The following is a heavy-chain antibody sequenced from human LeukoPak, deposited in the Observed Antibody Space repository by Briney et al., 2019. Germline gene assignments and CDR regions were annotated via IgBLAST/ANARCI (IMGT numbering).Heavy chain of an antibody. J-gene: IGHJ1*01. Sequence: GGSLRLSCAASGFTFDDYAMRWVRQAPGKGLEWVSGISWNSGSIGYADSVKGRFTISRDNAKNSLYLQMNSLRAEDTALYYCAKDRVYSSSWYGSYFQYWGQGTLVTVSS. CDR3: AKDRVYSSSWYGSYFQY. V-gene: IGHV3-9*01. CDR1: GFTFDDYA. CDR2: ISWNSGSI. D-gene: IGHD6-13*01.